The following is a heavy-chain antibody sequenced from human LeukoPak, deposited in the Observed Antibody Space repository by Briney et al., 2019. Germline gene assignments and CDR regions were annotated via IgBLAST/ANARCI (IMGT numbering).Heavy chain of an antibody. D-gene: IGHD1-26*01. J-gene: IGHJ4*02. CDR2: IWYDGSNK. V-gene: IGHV3-33*01. Sequence: GGSLRLSCAASGFTFSSYGMHWVRQAPGKGLEWVAVIWYDGSNKYYADSVKGRFTISRDNSKNTLYLQMNSLRAEDTAVYYCWEAEYYFDYWGQGTLVTVSS. CDR1: GFTFSSYG. CDR3: WEAEYYFDY.